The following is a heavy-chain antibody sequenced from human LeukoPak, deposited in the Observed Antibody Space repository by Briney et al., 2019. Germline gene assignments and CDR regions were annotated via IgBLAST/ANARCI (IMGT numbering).Heavy chain of an antibody. V-gene: IGHV3-23*01. CDR1: GFTFSSYA. Sequence: GGSLRLSCAASGFTFSSYAMSWVRQAPGKGLEWVSAISGSSGSTYYADSVKGRFTISRDNSKNTLYLQMNSLRAEDTAVYYCAKEKSLTTVTTPIFDYWGQGTLVTVSS. D-gene: IGHD4-17*01. CDR2: ISGSSGST. J-gene: IGHJ4*02. CDR3: AKEKSLTTVTTPIFDY.